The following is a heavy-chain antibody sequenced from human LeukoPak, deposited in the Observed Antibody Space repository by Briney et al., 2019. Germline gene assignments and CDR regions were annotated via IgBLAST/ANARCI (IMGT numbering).Heavy chain of an antibody. J-gene: IGHJ6*02. D-gene: IGHD3-16*01. CDR3: AREGYDYVWQTTEQDGMDV. Sequence: GGSLRLSCAASGFTFSSYWMHWVRQAPGKGLVWVSRINSDGSSTSYADSVKGRFTISRDNARDSLYLQMNSLRVEDTAVYYCAREGYDYVWQTTEQDGMDVWGQGTTVTVSS. CDR1: GFTFSSYW. CDR2: INSDGSST. V-gene: IGHV3-74*01.